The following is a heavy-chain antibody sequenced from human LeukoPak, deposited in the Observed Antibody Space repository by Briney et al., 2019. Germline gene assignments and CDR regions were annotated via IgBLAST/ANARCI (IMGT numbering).Heavy chain of an antibody. Sequence: PSETLSLTCTVSGGSTSRYYWRCSSQPPGKGLEWIGYIYYTGITDYNPSLKSRVTISVDTSKNHFSLKLRSVTAADTAVYYCARLVRSVSEDDSWGPGALVTVSS. J-gene: IGHJ4*03. D-gene: IGHD6-13*01. CDR1: GGSTSRYY. CDR2: IYYTGIT. CDR3: ARLVRSVSEDDS. V-gene: IGHV4-59*01.